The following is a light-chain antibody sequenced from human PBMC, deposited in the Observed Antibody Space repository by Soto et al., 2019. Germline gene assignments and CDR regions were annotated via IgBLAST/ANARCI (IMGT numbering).Light chain of an antibody. J-gene: IGKJ4*01. CDR3: QQRSNWPLT. CDR1: QSISRH. Sequence: EIVLTQSPATLSLSPGDRATLSCGASQSISRHLAWYQQKPGQAPRLLIYTTSNRATGIPARFSGSGSGTDFTLTIGSLEPEDFAVYYCQQRSNWPLTFGGGTKVEIK. V-gene: IGKV3-11*01. CDR2: TTS.